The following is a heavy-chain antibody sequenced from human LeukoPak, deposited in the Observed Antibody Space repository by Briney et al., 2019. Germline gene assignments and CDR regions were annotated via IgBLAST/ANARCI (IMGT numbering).Heavy chain of an antibody. CDR2: IYYSGST. D-gene: IGHD1-26*01. Sequence: SETLSLTCTVSGGSISSYYWSRIRQPPGKGLEWIGYIYYSGSTNYNPSLKSRVTISVDTSKNQFSLKLSSVTAADTAVYYCARDTVGATTSWYFDLWGRGTLVTVSS. V-gene: IGHV4-59*01. CDR1: GGSISSYY. J-gene: IGHJ2*01. CDR3: ARDTVGATTSWYFDL.